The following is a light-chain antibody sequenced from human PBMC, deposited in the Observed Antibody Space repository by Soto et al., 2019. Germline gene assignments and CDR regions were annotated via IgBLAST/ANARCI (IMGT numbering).Light chain of an antibody. Sequence: EIVMTQSPATLSVSPGERATLSCRASQSISSNLAWYQQKPGQAPRLLISGASTRATGIPARFSCSGSGTDFTLTISSLQSEDFAVYYCQQFHDWPMTFGPGTKVDIK. J-gene: IGKJ3*01. CDR3: QQFHDWPMT. V-gene: IGKV3-15*01. CDR2: GAS. CDR1: QSISSN.